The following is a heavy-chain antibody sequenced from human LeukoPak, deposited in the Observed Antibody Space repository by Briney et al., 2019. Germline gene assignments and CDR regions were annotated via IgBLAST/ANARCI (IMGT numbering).Heavy chain of an antibody. CDR3: AKDFTVSFDY. D-gene: IGHD3-16*02. V-gene: IGHV3-53*05. CDR1: GFTVSSKF. Sequence: GGSLRLSCAASGFTVSSKFMSWVRQAPGKGLEWVSVIYSGGSTHYADSVKGRFTISRDNSKNTLYLQMNSLRAEDTAVYYCAKDFTVSFDYWGQGTLVTVSS. J-gene: IGHJ4*02. CDR2: IYSGGST.